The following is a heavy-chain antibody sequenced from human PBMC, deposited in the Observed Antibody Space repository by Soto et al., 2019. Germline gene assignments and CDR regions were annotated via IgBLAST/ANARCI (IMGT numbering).Heavy chain of an antibody. D-gene: IGHD3-22*01. Sequence: GGSLRLSCAASGFTFTSYAMSWVRQAPGKGLEWVSAITSGGGSTAYYADSVKGRFTISRDNSNNTVFLQMNSLRAEDTALYYCAKVRVILVARGYFDLWGRGTLVTVSS. CDR1: GFTFTSYA. CDR3: AKVRVILVARGYFDL. V-gene: IGHV3-23*01. J-gene: IGHJ2*01. CDR2: TSGGGSTA.